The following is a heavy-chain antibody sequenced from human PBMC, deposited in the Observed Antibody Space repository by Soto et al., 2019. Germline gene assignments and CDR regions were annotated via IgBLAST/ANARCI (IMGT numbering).Heavy chain of an antibody. CDR3: SRGRKVAGGRDDWFDP. D-gene: IGHD2-21*02. CDR1: GYTFTNYY. CDR2: INPSGGGT. J-gene: IGHJ5*02. V-gene: IGHV1-46*03. Sequence: QVQLVQSGAEMKKPGASVKVSCKASGYTFTNYYIHWVRHAPGQGLEWMGVINPSGGGTNYAQKFQGRVSMTRDTATSAVYMELSSLRSDDTAVYHCSRGRKVAGGRDDWFDPWGQGTLVTVSS.